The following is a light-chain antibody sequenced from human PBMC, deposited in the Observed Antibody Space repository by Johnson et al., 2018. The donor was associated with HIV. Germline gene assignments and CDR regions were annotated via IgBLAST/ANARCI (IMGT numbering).Light chain of an antibody. CDR3: GTWDSSLSASYV. V-gene: IGLV1-51*01. CDR1: SSNIANNY. Sequence: SVLTQPPSVSSAPGQKVTISCSGSSSNIANNYVSWYQQIPGTAPKLLIYDNNKRPSGIPDRFSGSKSGTSATLGITGLQTGDEADYYCGTWDSSLSASYVFGTGTKVTVL. J-gene: IGLJ1*01. CDR2: DNN.